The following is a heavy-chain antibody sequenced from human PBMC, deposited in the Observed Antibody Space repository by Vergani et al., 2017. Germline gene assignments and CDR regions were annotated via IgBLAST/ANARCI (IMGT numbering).Heavy chain of an antibody. CDR1: GGTFSSYA. CDR3: ASLRGAYCAGDCTTNWFAP. D-gene: IGHD2-21*02. Sequence: QVQLVQSGAEVKKPGSSVKVSCKASGGTFSSYAISWVRQAPGQGLEWMGRIIPIFGTANYAQKFQGRVTITADESTSTAYMELSSLRSEDTAVHYCASLRGAYCAGDCTTNWFAPWGKGTLVTVPS. J-gene: IGHJ5*02. CDR2: IIPIFGTA. V-gene: IGHV1-69*13.